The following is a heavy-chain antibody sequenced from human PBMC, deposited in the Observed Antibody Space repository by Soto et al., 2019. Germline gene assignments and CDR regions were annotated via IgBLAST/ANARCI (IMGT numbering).Heavy chain of an antibody. V-gene: IGHV3-23*01. J-gene: IGHJ4*02. CDR1: GFTFSSYA. CDR2: ISGSGGST. D-gene: IGHD4-17*01. CDR3: AKLPDYGDYAGQFDY. Sequence: GGSLRLSCAASGFTFSSYAMSWVRQAPGKGLEWVSAISGSGGSTYYADSVEGRFTISRDNSKNTLYLQMNSLRAEDTAVYYCAKLPDYGDYAGQFDYWGQGTLVTVS.